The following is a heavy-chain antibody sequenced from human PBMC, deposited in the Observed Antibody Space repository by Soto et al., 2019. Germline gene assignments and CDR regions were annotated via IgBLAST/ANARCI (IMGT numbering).Heavy chain of an antibody. CDR3: ARDRRGRSDGFIYDYGIEV. CDR2: ILDAATA. D-gene: IGHD3-10*01. CDR1: GESVGRGTNY. Sequence: QVQLQESGPGLMKPSGTLSLICSVSGESVGRGTNYWSWVRQAPGSGLEWIGYILDAATAIYNPSFESRVSISLDAAKIQVSLKLPSVTAADTAIYYCARDRRGRSDGFIYDYGIEVWGQRTSVTVAS. V-gene: IGHV4-61*01. J-gene: IGHJ6*02.